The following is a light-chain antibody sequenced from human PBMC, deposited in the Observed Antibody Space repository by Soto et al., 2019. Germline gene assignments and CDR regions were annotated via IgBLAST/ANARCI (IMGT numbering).Light chain of an antibody. J-gene: IGLJ2*01. V-gene: IGLV2-14*01. Sequence: QSALTQPASVSGSPGQSITVSCTGTSSDIGGHNSVSWYQQHPGKVPKLIIYEVTNRPSGVSNRFSGSKSGNTASLTVSGLQAEDEADYHCSSYAGSNNFDVIFGGGTKLTVL. CDR3: SSYAGSNNFDVI. CDR1: SSDIGGHNS. CDR2: EVT.